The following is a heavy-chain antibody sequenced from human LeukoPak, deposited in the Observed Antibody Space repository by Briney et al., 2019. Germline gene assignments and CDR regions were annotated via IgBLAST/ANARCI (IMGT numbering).Heavy chain of an antibody. V-gene: IGHV3-7*03. Sequence: PGGSLRLSCAPSGFTFSSYWMSWVRQAPGKGLEWVANIKQDGSEKYYVDSVKGRFTISRDNAKNSLYLQMNSLRAEDTAVYYCARDALRYCSGGSCYSEYSDYWGQGTLVTVSS. CDR1: GFTFSSYW. D-gene: IGHD2-15*01. CDR2: IKQDGSEK. J-gene: IGHJ4*02. CDR3: ARDALRYCSGGSCYSEYSDY.